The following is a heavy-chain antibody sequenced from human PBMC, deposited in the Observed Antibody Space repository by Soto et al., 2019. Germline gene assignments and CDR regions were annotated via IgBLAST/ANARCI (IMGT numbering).Heavy chain of an antibody. CDR3: ARKPYSRSWSDY. CDR1: GFTFSDYY. Sequence: QVQLVESGGGLVKPGGSLRLSCAASGFTFSDYYMSWIRQAPGQGLEWISYISRSASTIYYADSVMGRFTISRDHAKNSLYLQMNSLRAEDTAVYYCARKPYSRSWSDYLGQGTLVTVAS. CDR2: ISRSASTI. J-gene: IGHJ4*02. V-gene: IGHV3-11*01. D-gene: IGHD6-13*01.